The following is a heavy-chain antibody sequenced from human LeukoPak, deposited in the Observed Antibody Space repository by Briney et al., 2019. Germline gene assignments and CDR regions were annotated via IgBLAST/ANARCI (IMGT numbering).Heavy chain of an antibody. V-gene: IGHV4-59*01. CDR3: ARYNGSLSFDY. J-gene: IGHJ4*02. CDR1: GGSISSYY. CDR2: IYYSGST. Sequence: KASETLSLTCTVSGGSISSYYWSWIRQPPGKGLEWIGYIYYSGSTNYNPSLKSRVTISVDTSKNQFSLKLSSVTAADTAVYYCARYNGSLSFDYWGQGTLVTVSS. D-gene: IGHD1-26*01.